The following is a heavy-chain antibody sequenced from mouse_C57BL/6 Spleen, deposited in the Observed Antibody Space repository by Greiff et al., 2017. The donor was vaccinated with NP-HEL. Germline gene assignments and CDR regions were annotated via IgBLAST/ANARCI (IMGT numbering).Heavy chain of an antibody. Sequence: QLQQPGAELVRPGTSVKLSCKASGYTFTSYWMHWVKQRPGQGLEWIGVIDPSDSYTNYNQKFKGKATLTVDTSSSTAYMQLSSLTSEDSAVYYCARSLIYYGNYGAMDYWGQGTSVTVSS. CDR3: ARSLIYYGNYGAMDY. V-gene: IGHV1-59*01. J-gene: IGHJ4*01. CDR1: GYTFTSYW. D-gene: IGHD2-1*01. CDR2: IDPSDSYT.